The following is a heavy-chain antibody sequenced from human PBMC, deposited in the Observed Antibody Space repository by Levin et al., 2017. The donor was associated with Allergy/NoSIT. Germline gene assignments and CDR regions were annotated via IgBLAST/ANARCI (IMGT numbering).Heavy chain of an antibody. V-gene: IGHV3-21*06. D-gene: IGHD2-15*01. CDR3: ASPREYWVATTACYIAFDL. CDR2: ISSGSSYI. J-gene: IGHJ3*01. CDR1: EFSFSDYN. Sequence: GESLKISCVGSEFSFSDYNMNWVRQAPGKGLEWVASISSGSSYIFYADSMKGRFTIPRDNAKNSLFLQMDSLTVDDAGVYFCASPREYWVATTACYIAFDLWGQGTTVTVSS.